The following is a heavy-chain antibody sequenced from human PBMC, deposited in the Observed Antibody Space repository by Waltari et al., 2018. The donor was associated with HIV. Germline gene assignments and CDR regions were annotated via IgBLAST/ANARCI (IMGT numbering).Heavy chain of an antibody. CDR2: IKSDGSIR. CDR3: SKRLNTASDY. Sequence: VQLVEAGGRIVQAGGSLRLACAASGVYLSSDWMHWVRQGPGKGLMWVSRIKSDGSIRGYADSVKCRFTISRDNVKNTVYLQMNSLRAEDTAVYYCSKRLNTASDYWGQGTPVIVSS. V-gene: IGHV3-74*01. CDR1: GVYLSSDW. D-gene: IGHD5-18*01. J-gene: IGHJ4*02.